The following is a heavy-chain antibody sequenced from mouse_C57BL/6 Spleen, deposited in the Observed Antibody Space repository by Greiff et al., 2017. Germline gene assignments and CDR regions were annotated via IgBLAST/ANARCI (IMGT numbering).Heavy chain of an antibody. D-gene: IGHD1-1*01. V-gene: IGHV1-18*01. CDR2: INPNNGGT. CDR3: ARRRADYYGDFFDY. J-gene: IGHJ2*01. Sequence: VHVKQSGPELVKPGASVKIPCKASGYTFTDYNMDWVKQSHGKSLEWIGDINPNNGGTIYNQKFKGKATLTVDKSSSTAYMELRSLTSEDTAVYYCARRRADYYGDFFDYWGQGTTLTVSS. CDR1: GYTFTDYN.